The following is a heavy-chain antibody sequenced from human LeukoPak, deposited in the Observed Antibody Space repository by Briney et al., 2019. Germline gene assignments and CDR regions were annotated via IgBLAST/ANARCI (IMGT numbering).Heavy chain of an antibody. D-gene: IGHD6-13*01. CDR3: ATIAAAGTLLGNWFDP. Sequence: PGGSLRLSCAASGFTFSNYGMHWVRQAPGKGLEWVAVISYDGSNKYYAESVKGRFTISRDNSKNTVFLQMSSLRPEDTAVYYCATIAAAGTLLGNWFDPWGQGTLVTVSS. V-gene: IGHV3-30*03. CDR1: GFTFSNYG. J-gene: IGHJ5*02. CDR2: ISYDGSNK.